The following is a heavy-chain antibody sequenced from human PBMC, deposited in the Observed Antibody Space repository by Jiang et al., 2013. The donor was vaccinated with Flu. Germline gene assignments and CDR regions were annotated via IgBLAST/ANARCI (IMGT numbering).Heavy chain of an antibody. CDR1: GFTFSSYA. CDR2: ISYDGSNK. V-gene: IGHV3-30*01. J-gene: IGHJ6*04. CDR3: ARDPLYYYDSSGYYFPRNYYGMDV. Sequence: VQLVESGGGVVQPGRSLRLSCAASGFTFSSYAMHWVRQAPGKGLEWVAVISYDGSNKYYADSVKGRFTISRDNSKNTLYLQMNSLRAEDTAVYYCARDPLYYYDSSGYYFPRNYYGMDVWGKGTTVTVSS. D-gene: IGHD3-22*01.